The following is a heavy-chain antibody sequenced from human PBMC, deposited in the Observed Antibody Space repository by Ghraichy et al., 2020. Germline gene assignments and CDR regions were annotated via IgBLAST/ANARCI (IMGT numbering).Heavy chain of an antibody. D-gene: IGHD3-16*01. CDR2: ISWNSGII. CDR1: GFTLDDYA. V-gene: IGHV3-9*01. Sequence: GGSLRLSCALSGFTLDDYAMHWVRQVPGKGLEWVSGISWNSGIIAYADSVKGRFTVSRDNAKNSLYLQMSSLRAEDTAVFYCVRLWGYWSQGTLVTVSS. CDR3: VRLWGY. J-gene: IGHJ4*02.